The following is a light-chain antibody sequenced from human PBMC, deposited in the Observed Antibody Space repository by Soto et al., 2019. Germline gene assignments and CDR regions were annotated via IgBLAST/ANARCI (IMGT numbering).Light chain of an antibody. Sequence: QSVLTQPASVSGSPGQSITLSCTGSSSDIGGYNLVSWYQQHPGQAPKLIIYEATKRPSGVSIRFSGSRSGNTASLTISGLQAGDEADYYCCSYAGSDNFALFGGGTKLTVL. J-gene: IGLJ2*01. CDR3: CSYAGSDNFAL. CDR1: SSDIGGYNL. V-gene: IGLV2-23*01. CDR2: EAT.